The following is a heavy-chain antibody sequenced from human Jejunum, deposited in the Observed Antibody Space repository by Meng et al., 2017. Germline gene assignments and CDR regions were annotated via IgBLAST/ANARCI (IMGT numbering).Heavy chain of an antibody. Sequence: EVQLVESGGGLVQPGGSLRRSCSASGFTCSNYWKHWVRQAPGKGLVWVSRIDTAGSGTSYADSVKGRFTISRDNAKNTLYLQMNSLRAEDTAVYYCVRDYSGYTHEFDYWGLGTLVTVSS. CDR3: VRDYSGYTHEFDY. D-gene: IGHD5-24*01. CDR2: IDTAGSGT. V-gene: IGHV3-74*01. CDR1: GFTCSNYW. J-gene: IGHJ4*02.